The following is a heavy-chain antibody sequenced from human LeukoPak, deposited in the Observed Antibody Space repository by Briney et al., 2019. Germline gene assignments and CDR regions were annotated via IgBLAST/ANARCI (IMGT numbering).Heavy chain of an antibody. CDR3: ARDQVRGDPFDY. J-gene: IGHJ4*02. D-gene: IGHD3-10*01. V-gene: IGHV3-7*04. CDR1: GFTFSSYW. CDR2: IKQDGSER. Sequence: PGGSLRLSCVVSGFTFSSYWMRWVRQAPGKGLEWVANIKQDGSERNYVDSVKGRFTISRDNAKNSLYLQTNSLRAEDTAVYYCARDQVRGDPFDYWGQGTLVTVSS.